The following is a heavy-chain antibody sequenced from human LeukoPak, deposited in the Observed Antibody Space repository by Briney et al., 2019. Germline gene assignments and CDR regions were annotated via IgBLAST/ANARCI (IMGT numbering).Heavy chain of an antibody. CDR3: AREGTYSGSYCVDY. D-gene: IGHD1-26*01. V-gene: IGHV1-18*01. Sequence: ASVTVSCKASGYTFTSYGISWVRQAPGQGLEWMGWISAYNGNTNYAQKLQGRVTMTTDTSTSTAYMELSRLRSDDTAVYYCAREGTYSGSYCVDYWGQGTLVTVSS. CDR2: ISAYNGNT. CDR1: GYTFTSYG. J-gene: IGHJ4*02.